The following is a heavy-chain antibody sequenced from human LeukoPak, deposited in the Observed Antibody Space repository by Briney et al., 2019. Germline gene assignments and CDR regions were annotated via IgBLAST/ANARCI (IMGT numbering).Heavy chain of an antibody. Sequence: GGSLRLSCAASGFTFSSYAMSWVRQAPGKGLERVTSISSDGGGTHYADSVKGRFTISRDNSKDTLFLQASRLRVEDTAVYYCAKSQVYYFEYWGQGALVTVSS. CDR1: GFTFSSYA. CDR3: AKSQVYYFEY. V-gene: IGHV3-23*01. CDR2: ISSDGGGT. J-gene: IGHJ4*02.